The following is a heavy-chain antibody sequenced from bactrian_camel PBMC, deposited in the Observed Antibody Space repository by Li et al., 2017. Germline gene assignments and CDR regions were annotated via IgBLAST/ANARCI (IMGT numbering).Heavy chain of an antibody. Sequence: VQLVESGGGSVQTGGSLRLSCRISGVPSSATCMGWFRQTPGKAREGVATIESDGTTSYADSVKGRFTISLDNAKNTLYLQMNNLEPEDTAMYYCAAGPTQHCLANWLVIAGVVQVNRWGQGTQVTVS. CDR3: AAGPTQHCLANWLVIAGVVQVNR. D-gene: IGHD1*01. J-gene: IGHJ4*01. V-gene: IGHV3S42*01. CDR1: GVPSSATC. CDR2: IESDGTT.